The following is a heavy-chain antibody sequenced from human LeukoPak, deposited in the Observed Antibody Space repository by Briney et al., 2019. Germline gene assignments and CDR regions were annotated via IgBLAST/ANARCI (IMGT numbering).Heavy chain of an antibody. D-gene: IGHD5-18*01. J-gene: IGHJ4*02. CDR2: IYYSGST. V-gene: IGHV4-59*01. Sequence: PSETLSLTCTVSGGSISSYYWSWIRQPPGKGLEWIGYIYYSGSTNYNPFLKSRVTISVDTSKNQFSLKLSSVTAADTAVYYCARLGDDAAMVIYWGQGTLVTVSS. CDR3: ARLGDDAAMVIY. CDR1: GGSISSYY.